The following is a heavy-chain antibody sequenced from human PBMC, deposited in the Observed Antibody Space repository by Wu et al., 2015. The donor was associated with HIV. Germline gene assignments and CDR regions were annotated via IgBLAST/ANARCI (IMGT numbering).Heavy chain of an antibody. Sequence: QVQLVQSGAEVKKPGASVKVSCKASGYTFTSYYMHWVRQAPGQGLEWMGIINPSGGSTSYAQKFQGRVTMTRDTSTSTVYMELSSLRSEDTAVYYCARAAMVKGQPHRGGNDYWGQGTLVTVSS. CDR2: INPSGGST. D-gene: IGHD5-18*01. CDR3: ARAAMVKGQPHRGGNDY. J-gene: IGHJ4*02. CDR1: GYTFTSYY. V-gene: IGHV1-46*01.